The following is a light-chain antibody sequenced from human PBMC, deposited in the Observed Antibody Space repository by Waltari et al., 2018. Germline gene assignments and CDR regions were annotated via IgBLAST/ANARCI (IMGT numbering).Light chain of an antibody. CDR2: DAS. Sequence: SCRASQSVSRALGGYQQKPGQAPRLLIYDASRRAPGIPDRFSGSGSGTDFSLTISRLEPEDFAVYYCQKYERLPATFGQGTKVEIK. J-gene: IGKJ1*01. CDR1: QSVSRA. V-gene: IGKV3-20*01. CDR3: QKYERLPAT.